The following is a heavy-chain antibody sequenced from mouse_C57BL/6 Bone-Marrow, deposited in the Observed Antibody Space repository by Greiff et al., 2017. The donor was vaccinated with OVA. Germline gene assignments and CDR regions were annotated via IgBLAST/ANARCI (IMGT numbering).Heavy chain of an antibody. CDR2: ISNLAYSI. CDR3: ARPHYYYGSSYGFAY. CDR1: GFTFSDYG. Sequence: DVMLVESGGGLVQPGGSLKLSCAASGFTFSDYGMAWVRQAPRKGPEWVAFISNLAYSIYYADTVTGRFTISRENAKNTLYLEMSSLRSEDTAMYYGARPHYYYGSSYGFAYWGQGTLVTVSA. D-gene: IGHD1-1*01. J-gene: IGHJ3*01. V-gene: IGHV5-15*01.